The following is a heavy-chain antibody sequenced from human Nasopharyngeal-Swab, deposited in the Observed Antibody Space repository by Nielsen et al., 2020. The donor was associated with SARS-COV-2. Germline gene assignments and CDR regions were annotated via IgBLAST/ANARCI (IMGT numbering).Heavy chain of an antibody. CDR2: INPSGGST. D-gene: IGHD3-9*01. Sequence: ASLKVSCKASGYTFTSYYIHWVRQAPGQGLEWMGIINPSGGSTSYAQKFQGRVTMTRDTSTSTVYMELSSLRSEDTAVYYCAREASADILTGVYGMDVWGQGTTVTVSS. J-gene: IGHJ6*02. CDR3: AREASADILTGVYGMDV. V-gene: IGHV1-46*01. CDR1: GYTFTSYY.